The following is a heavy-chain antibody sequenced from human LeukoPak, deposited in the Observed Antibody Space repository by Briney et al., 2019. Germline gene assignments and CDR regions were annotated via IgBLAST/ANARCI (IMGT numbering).Heavy chain of an antibody. CDR3: ARARSRITFGGIRHAFDI. CDR2: IIPLLGIT. CDR1: GGTFSSYA. J-gene: IGHJ3*02. Sequence: GSSVKVSCKASGGTFSSYAIIWVRQAPGQGLEWVARIIPLLGITNRAQNLQGRVTVNADTSTNTVYLELSSLRPDDTAVYYCARARSRITFGGIRHAFDIWGQGTLVTVSS. V-gene: IGHV1-69*04. D-gene: IGHD3-16*01.